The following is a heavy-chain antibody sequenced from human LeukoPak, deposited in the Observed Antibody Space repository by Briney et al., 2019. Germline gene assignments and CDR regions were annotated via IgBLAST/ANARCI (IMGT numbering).Heavy chain of an antibody. V-gene: IGHV3-43D*03. D-gene: IGHD3-3*02. CDR2: ISWDGGST. CDR3: AKGLGPRAFDWFDP. Sequence: GGSLRLSCAASGFTFDDYAMHWVRQAPGKGLEWVSLISWDGGSTYYADSVKGRFTISRDNSKNSLYLQMNSLRAEDTALYYCAKGLGPRAFDWFDPWGQGTLVTVSS. CDR1: GFTFDDYA. J-gene: IGHJ5*02.